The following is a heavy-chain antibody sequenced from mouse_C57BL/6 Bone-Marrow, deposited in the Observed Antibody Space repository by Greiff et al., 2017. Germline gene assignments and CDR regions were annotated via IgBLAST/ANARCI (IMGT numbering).Heavy chain of an antibody. D-gene: IGHD3-1*01. J-gene: IGHJ3*01. V-gene: IGHV3-6*01. Sequence: EVQLVESGPGLVKPSQSLSLTCSVTGYSITSGYYWNWIRQFPGNKLEWMGYISYDGSNNYNPSLKNRISITRDTSKNQFFLKLNSVTTEDTATYYCARDLLGPFAYWGQGTLVTVSA. CDR3: ARDLLGPFAY. CDR1: GYSITSGYY. CDR2: ISYDGSN.